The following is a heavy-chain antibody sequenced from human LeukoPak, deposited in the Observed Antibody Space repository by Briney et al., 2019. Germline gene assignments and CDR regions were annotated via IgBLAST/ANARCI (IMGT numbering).Heavy chain of an antibody. V-gene: IGHV1-2*06. CDR1: AYTFTNYY. Sequence: ASVKVSCKASAYTFTNYYIHWVRQAPGQGLEWMGRINPNSGGTNYAQKFQGRVTMTGDTSISTAYMELSRLISDDTAVYYCARETLLAAKPFDPWGQGTLVTVSS. CDR3: ARETLLAAKPFDP. J-gene: IGHJ5*02. CDR2: INPNSGGT. D-gene: IGHD6-25*01.